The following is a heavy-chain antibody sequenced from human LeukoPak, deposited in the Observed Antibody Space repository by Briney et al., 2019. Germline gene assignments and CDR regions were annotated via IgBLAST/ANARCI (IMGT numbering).Heavy chain of an antibody. V-gene: IGHV1-2*02. CDR1: GYTFTCRY. Sequence: ASVKVSCKASGYTFTCRYVHWVRQAPGQRLEWMEWINPNSGGTNYAQKFQGRVTMTRDTSISTAYMELSRLRSDDTAVYYCAREGHCSSTNCYFSFDYWGQGTLVTVSS. CDR3: AREGHCSSTNCYFSFDY. D-gene: IGHD2-2*01. CDR2: INPNSGGT. J-gene: IGHJ4*02.